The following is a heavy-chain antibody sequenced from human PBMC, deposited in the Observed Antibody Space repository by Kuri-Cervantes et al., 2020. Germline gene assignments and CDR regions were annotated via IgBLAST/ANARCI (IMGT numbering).Heavy chain of an antibody. CDR1: GFTYTYHW. CDR2: IKPDGSDT. D-gene: IGHD5-24*01. Sequence: GESLKISCAASGFTYTYHWMSWVRQAPGKGLEWVANIKPDGSDTFYVDSVKGRFTISRDDAKNTLYLQMNSLRAEDTAVYYCARGDIEMATFWGQGTLVTVSS. CDR3: ARGDIEMATF. J-gene: IGHJ4*02. V-gene: IGHV3-7*01.